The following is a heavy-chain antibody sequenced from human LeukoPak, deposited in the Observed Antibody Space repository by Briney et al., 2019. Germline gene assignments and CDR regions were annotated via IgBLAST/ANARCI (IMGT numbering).Heavy chain of an antibody. D-gene: IGHD3-3*01. Sequence: GGSLRLPCAASGFTFSSYSMNWVRQAPGKGLEWVSSISSSSSYIYYADSVKGRFTISRDKAKNSLYLQMNSLRAEDTAVYSCARAPETYYDFWSGPVIGALDYWGQGTLVTVSS. V-gene: IGHV3-21*01. CDR3: ARAPETYYDFWSGPVIGALDY. CDR1: GFTFSSYS. J-gene: IGHJ4*02. CDR2: ISSSSSYI.